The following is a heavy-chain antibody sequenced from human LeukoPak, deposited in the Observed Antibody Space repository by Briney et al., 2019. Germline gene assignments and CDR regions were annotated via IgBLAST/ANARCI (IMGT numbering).Heavy chain of an antibody. CDR2: TYYRSKWYN. V-gene: IGHV6-1*01. Sequence: SQTLSLTCAISGDNVSSNSTTWNWIRQSPSRGLEWLGRTYYRSKWYNDYAVSVKSRITINPDTSKNQFSLQLNSVTPEDTAVYYCARRGSRAYSYAMDVWGQGTTVTVFS. D-gene: IGHD3-10*01. CDR3: ARRGSRAYSYAMDV. J-gene: IGHJ6*02. CDR1: GDNVSSNSTT.